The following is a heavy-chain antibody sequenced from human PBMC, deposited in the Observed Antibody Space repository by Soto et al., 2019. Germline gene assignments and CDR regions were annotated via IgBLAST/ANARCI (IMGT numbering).Heavy chain of an antibody. Sequence: QLQLQESGPGLVKPSETLSLTCNVSGVSISDTSYYWGWIRQPPGKGLEWIGTIYFNGNTFYNPSLKSRLTISVDTSKNQFSLGLTSVTAAEPAVYYCARQGSYCGQGTLVAVSS. CDR2: IYFNGNT. J-gene: IGHJ4*02. CDR3: ARQGSY. V-gene: IGHV4-39*01. CDR1: GVSISDTSYY.